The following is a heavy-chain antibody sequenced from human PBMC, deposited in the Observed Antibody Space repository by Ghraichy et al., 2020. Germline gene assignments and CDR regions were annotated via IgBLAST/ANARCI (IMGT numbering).Heavy chain of an antibody. V-gene: IGHV3-23*01. D-gene: IGHD1-26*01. J-gene: IGHJ4*02. CDR1: GFTFSSYA. CDR3: ATRGVGIRYFDY. CDR2: VSGNGGST. Sequence: LSLTCAASGFTFSSYAMSWVRQAPGKGLEWVSAVSGNGGSTFYTDSVKGRFTILRDNSKNTLYLQMNSLRAEDTAVYYCATRGVGIRYFDYWGQGPLVTVSS.